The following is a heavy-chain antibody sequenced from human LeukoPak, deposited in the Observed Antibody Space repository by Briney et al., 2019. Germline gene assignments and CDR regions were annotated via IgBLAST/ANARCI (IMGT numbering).Heavy chain of an antibody. CDR3: AREVGSPFDY. V-gene: IGHV4-59*01. D-gene: IGHD1-14*01. CDR2: IHYGGNT. CDR1: GGSISNYY. J-gene: IGHJ4*02. Sequence: SETLSLTCTVSGGSISNYYWSWIRQPPGNGLEWIGYIHYGGNTDYNPSLKSRVTISVDTSKNQFSLRLNSVTAADTAVYYCAREVGSPFDYWGQGTLVTVSS.